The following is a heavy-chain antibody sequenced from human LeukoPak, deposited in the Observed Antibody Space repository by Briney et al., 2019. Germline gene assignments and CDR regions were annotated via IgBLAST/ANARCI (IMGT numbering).Heavy chain of an antibody. CDR3: AKNSYDSSGYHSPFDY. Sequence: TGGSLRLSCAASGFTFSSYGMHWVRQAPGKGLEWVAVISYDGSNKYYVDSVKGRFTISRENSKNTLYLQMNSLRAEDTAVYYCAKNSYDSSGYHSPFDYWGQGTLVTVSS. V-gene: IGHV3-30*18. J-gene: IGHJ4*02. CDR1: GFTFSSYG. CDR2: ISYDGSNK. D-gene: IGHD3-22*01.